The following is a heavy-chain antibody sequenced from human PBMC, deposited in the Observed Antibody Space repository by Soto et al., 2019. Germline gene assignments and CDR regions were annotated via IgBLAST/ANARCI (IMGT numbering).Heavy chain of an antibody. CDR1: GFTFSSYA. CDR3: AKHDHLPARPEYNWFDP. CDR2: ISGSGGST. V-gene: IGHV3-23*01. D-gene: IGHD6-6*01. J-gene: IGHJ5*02. Sequence: GGSLRLSCAASGFTFSSYAMSWVRQAPGKGLEWVSAISGSGGSTYYADSVKGRFTISRDNSKNTLYLQMNSLRAEDTAVYYCAKHDHLPARPEYNWFDPWGQGTLVTVSS.